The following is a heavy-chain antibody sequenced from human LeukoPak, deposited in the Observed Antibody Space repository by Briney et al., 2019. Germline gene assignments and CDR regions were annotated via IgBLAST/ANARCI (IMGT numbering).Heavy chain of an antibody. V-gene: IGHV3-48*01. CDR3: ARDTTAQFREYYFDS. CDR2: ITKSSSTI. CDR1: GFTFSDYS. D-gene: IGHD3-10*01. Sequence: GGSLRLSCAASGFTFSDYSMNWVRQAPEKGLEWVSYITKSSSTIDYADSVKGRFTISRDNAKNSLYLQMNSLRAEDTAVYYCARDTTAQFREYYFDSWGQGTLVTVSS. J-gene: IGHJ4*02.